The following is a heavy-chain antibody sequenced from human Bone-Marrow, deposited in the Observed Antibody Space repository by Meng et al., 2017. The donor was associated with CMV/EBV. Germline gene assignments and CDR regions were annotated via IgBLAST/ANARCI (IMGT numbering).Heavy chain of an antibody. Sequence: SGFSFSNAWMSWVRQAPGKGLEWVGRIKSKTDGGTTDYAAPVKGRFTISRDDSKNTLYLPMNSLKTEDTAVYYCTTDLIAAAGTTFGYWGQGTLVTVSS. J-gene: IGHJ4*02. CDR1: GFSFSNAW. CDR3: TTDLIAAAGTTFGY. CDR2: IKSKTDGGTT. D-gene: IGHD6-13*01. V-gene: IGHV3-15*01.